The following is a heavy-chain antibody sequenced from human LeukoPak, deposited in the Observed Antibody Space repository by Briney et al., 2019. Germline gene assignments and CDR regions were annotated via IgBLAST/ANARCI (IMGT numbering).Heavy chain of an antibody. D-gene: IGHD2-21*02. CDR3: AKVLVTAISPFDY. Sequence: GGSLRLSCAASGFTFSSYGMHWVRQAPGKGLEWVAVISYDGSNKYYADSVKGRFTISRDNSKNTLYLQMNSLRAEDTAVYYCAKVLVTAISPFDYWGQGTLVTVS. V-gene: IGHV3-30*18. J-gene: IGHJ4*02. CDR2: ISYDGSNK. CDR1: GFTFSSYG.